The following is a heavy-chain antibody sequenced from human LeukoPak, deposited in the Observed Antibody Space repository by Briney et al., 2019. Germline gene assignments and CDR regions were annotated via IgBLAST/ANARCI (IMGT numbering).Heavy chain of an antibody. CDR2: IRYDGSNK. J-gene: IGHJ4*02. CDR1: GFTFSSYG. Sequence: GGSLRLSCAASGFTFSSYGMHWVRQAPGKGLEWVAFIRYDGSNKYYADSVKGRFTISRDNSKNTLYLQMNSLRPEDTAIYYCAKAGGTSASSWFYWGQGTLVTVSS. V-gene: IGHV3-30*02. D-gene: IGHD6-13*01. CDR3: AKAGGTSASSWFY.